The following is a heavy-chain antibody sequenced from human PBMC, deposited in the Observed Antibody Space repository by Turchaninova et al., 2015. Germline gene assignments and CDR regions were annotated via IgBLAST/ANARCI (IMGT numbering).Heavy chain of an antibody. J-gene: IGHJ4*02. V-gene: IGHV5-10-1*03. CDR2: IDPSASYT. CDR3: ARRPQRNVGDFDY. Sequence: EVQLVQSGAAVKKPGESLRISWKGSGYSFTSYWISWVRRMPGKGLGWMGGIDPSASYTNYSPSFQGHVTISADKSISTAYLQWSSLKASDTAMYYCARRPQRNVGDFDYWGQGTLVTVSS. CDR1: GYSFTSYW. D-gene: IGHD3-16*01.